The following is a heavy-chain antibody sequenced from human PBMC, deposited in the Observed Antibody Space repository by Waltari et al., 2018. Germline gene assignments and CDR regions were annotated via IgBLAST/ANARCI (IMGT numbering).Heavy chain of an antibody. J-gene: IGHJ6*03. CDR2: ISSSSSTI. V-gene: IGHV3-48*04. D-gene: IGHD6-6*01. CDR1: GFTFSSYS. Sequence: EVQLVESGGGLVQPGGSLRLSCAASGFTFSSYSMNWVRQAPGKGLEWVSYISSSSSTIDYADSVKGRFTISRDNAKNSLYLQMNSLRAEDTAVYYCARAARPDYYYYYMDVWGKGTTVTVSS. CDR3: ARAARPDYYYYYMDV.